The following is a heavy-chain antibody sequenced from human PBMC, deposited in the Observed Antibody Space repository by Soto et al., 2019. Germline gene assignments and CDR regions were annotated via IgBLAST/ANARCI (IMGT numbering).Heavy chain of an antibody. CDR3: VKGAGWYPF. V-gene: IGHV4-59*01. CDR1: GGPINNDY. J-gene: IGHJ4*02. D-gene: IGHD2-15*01. Sequence: QVQLQESGPGLVKPSETLSLTCVVSGGPINNDYWSWLRQPPGQGLEWIGFIHYTGTTRYNPSLKSRLTILLDRSKNQFSLNLNSVPAADTAVYYCVKGAGWYPFWGQGTLVTVSS. CDR2: IHYTGTT.